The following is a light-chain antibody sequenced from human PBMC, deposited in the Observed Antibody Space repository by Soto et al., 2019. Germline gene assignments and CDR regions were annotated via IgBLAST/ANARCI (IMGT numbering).Light chain of an antibody. Sequence: QSALTQPASVSGSPGQSITISCTGTSSDVGGYNYVSWYQQHPGKAPKLMIYDVSNRPSGVSNRFSGSKSGNTASLTISGLQAEDEADYYCSSYTSSSTLDLVFSGGTKVTVL. CDR3: SSYTSSSTLDLV. CDR2: DVS. J-gene: IGLJ2*01. CDR1: SSDVGGYNY. V-gene: IGLV2-14*01.